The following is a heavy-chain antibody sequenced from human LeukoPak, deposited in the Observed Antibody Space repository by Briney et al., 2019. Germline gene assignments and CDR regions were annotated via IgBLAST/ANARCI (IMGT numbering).Heavy chain of an antibody. Sequence: GGSLRLSCAASGFTFSSYSMNWVRQAPGKGLEWVSSISSSSSYIYYADSVKGRFTIPRDNAKNSLYLQMNSLRAEDTAVYYCARGGTVTTMDYWGQGTLVTVSS. CDR3: ARGGTVTTMDY. CDR1: GFTFSSYS. J-gene: IGHJ4*02. CDR2: ISSSSSYI. V-gene: IGHV3-21*04. D-gene: IGHD4-17*01.